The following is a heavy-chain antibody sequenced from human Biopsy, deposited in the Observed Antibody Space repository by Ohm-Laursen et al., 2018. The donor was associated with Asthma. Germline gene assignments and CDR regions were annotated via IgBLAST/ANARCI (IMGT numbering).Heavy chain of an antibody. CDR2: IYYTGSD. CDR3: ARGPNYHGSGRAPIGMDV. J-gene: IGHJ6*02. V-gene: IGHV4-61*01. CDR1: GGSISTGSYY. D-gene: IGHD3-10*01. Sequence: SDTLSLTCTVSGGSISTGSYYWSWIRQPPGKGLEWLGHIYYTGSDNYNPSLKGRVTISVDTSKNQFSLRLNSVTAADTAVYYCARGPNYHGSGRAPIGMDVWGQGTTVTVSS.